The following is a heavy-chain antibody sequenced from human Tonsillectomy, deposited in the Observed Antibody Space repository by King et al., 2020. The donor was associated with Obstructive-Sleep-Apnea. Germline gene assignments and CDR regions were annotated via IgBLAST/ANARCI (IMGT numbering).Heavy chain of an antibody. V-gene: IGHV4-59*08. Sequence: QLQLQESGPGLVKPSETLSLTCTVSGGSISSYYWSWSRQPPGKGLEWIGYIYYSGSTNYNPSLKSRVTISVDTSKNQFSLKLSPVTAADTAVYYCARRRIGSGAFDIWGQGTMVTVSS. CDR2: IYYSGST. D-gene: IGHD1-14*01. CDR3: ARRRIGSGAFDI. CDR1: GGSISSYY. J-gene: IGHJ3*02.